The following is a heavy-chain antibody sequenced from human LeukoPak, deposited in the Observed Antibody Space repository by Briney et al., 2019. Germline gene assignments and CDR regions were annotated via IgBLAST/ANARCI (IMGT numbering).Heavy chain of an antibody. CDR1: GFTFDDYG. J-gene: IGHJ4*02. V-gene: IGHV3-20*04. CDR3: ARVMTYYYDSSGYYYGKYFDY. D-gene: IGHD3-22*01. Sequence: GGSLRLSCAASGFTFDDYGMSWVRQAPGKGLEWVSGINWNGGSTGYADSVKGRFTTSRDNAKNSLYLQMNSLRAEDTALYYCARVMTYYYDSSGYYYGKYFDYWGQGTLVTVSS. CDR2: INWNGGST.